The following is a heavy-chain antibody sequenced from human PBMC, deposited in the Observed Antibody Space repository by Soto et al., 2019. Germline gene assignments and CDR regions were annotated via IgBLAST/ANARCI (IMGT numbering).Heavy chain of an antibody. CDR1: GFLFSPYG. Sequence: QVQLVESGGGVVQPGRSLRLSCAASGFLFSPYGMHWVRQAPGKGLEWVAVISYDGSNKYYGDSLKGRFTISRDNSKNTLYLQMNSLRAEDTAVYYCAKALGGYYDSSGYHSFDFWGQGTLVTVSS. J-gene: IGHJ4*02. V-gene: IGHV3-30*18. CDR2: ISYDGSNK. CDR3: AKALGGYYDSSGYHSFDF. D-gene: IGHD3-22*01.